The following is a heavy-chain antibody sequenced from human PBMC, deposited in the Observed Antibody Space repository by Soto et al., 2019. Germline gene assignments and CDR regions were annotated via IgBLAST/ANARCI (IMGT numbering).Heavy chain of an antibody. J-gene: IGHJ2*01. Sequence: PSETLSLTCTVSGGPISSSSYYWGSIRQAPGKVLEWLATKYYTGDPYHTRSRKSHVTISVDVSKNQYSLRSPEVTASDEALYYCSRSAISTHLYFDLWGRGTLVTVSS. CDR1: GGPISSSSYY. CDR3: SRSAISTHLYFDL. CDR2: KYYTGDP. D-gene: IGHD6-25*01. V-gene: IGHV4-39*01.